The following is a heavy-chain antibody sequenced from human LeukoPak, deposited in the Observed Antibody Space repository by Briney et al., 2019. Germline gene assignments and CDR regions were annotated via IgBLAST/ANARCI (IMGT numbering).Heavy chain of an antibody. CDR1: AYTFTSYD. J-gene: IGHJ4*02. D-gene: IGHD1-26*01. V-gene: IGHV1-8*03. Sequence: ASVKLSCKSSAYTFTSYDINWVRQATGPGLELMGCMHPNSGNTGYAKLFQGRLTITRDTSINTAYMVLISLTSEDTAVYYWARVSKRSESYEHRGFGYWGQGTLVTVSS. CDR2: MHPNSGNT. CDR3: ARVSKRSESYEHRGFGY.